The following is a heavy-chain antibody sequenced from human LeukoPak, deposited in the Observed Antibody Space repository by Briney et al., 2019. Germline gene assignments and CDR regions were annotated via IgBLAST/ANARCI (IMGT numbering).Heavy chain of an antibody. CDR2: INPTGGST. V-gene: IGHV1-46*01. CDR3: ARPSSGYYGYFDY. Sequence: ASVKVSCKASGYTFTSYYMHWVRQAPGEGLEWMGIINPTGGSTSYAQKFQGRVTMTRDTSTSTVYMELSSLRSEDTAVYYCARPSSGYYGYFDYWGQGTLVTVSS. D-gene: IGHD3-22*01. CDR1: GYTFTSYY. J-gene: IGHJ4*02.